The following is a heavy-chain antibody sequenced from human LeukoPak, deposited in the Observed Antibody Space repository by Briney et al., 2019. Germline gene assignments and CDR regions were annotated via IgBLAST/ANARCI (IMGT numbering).Heavy chain of an antibody. Sequence: ASVKVSFKASGGTFSSYAISWVRQAPGQVLEWMGGIIPIFGTANYAQKFQGRVTITADESTSTAYMELSSLRSEDTAVYYCARDPPRMGTAVWAKGTTVTVSS. J-gene: IGHJ6*04. D-gene: IGHD2-21*02. V-gene: IGHV1-69*13. CDR1: GGTFSSYA. CDR3: ARDPPRMGTAV. CDR2: IIPIFGTA.